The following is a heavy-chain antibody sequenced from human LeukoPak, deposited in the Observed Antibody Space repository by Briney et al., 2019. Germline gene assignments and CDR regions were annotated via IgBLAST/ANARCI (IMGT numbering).Heavy chain of an antibody. J-gene: IGHJ5*02. D-gene: IGHD2-21*02. CDR2: ISSSSSYI. CDR3: ARAGVVTAILGWFDP. V-gene: IGHV3-21*01. Sequence: GGSLRLSCATSRFTFSNYNMNWVRQAPGKGLEWVSSISSSSSYIYYADSVKGRFTISRDNAKNSLYLQMNSLRAEDTAVYYCARAGVVTAILGWFDPWGQGTLVTVSS. CDR1: RFTFSNYN.